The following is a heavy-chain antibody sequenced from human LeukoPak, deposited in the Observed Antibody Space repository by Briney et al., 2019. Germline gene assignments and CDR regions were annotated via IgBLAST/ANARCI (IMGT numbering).Heavy chain of an antibody. CDR2: ISSSSSYI. CDR1: GFTFSSYS. CDR3: ARGEAVAGTFDY. J-gene: IGHJ4*02. D-gene: IGHD6-19*01. V-gene: IGHV3-21*01. Sequence: GGSLRLSCAASGFTFSSYSMNWVRQAPGKGLEWVSSISSSSSYIYYADSVKGRFTISRDNAKNSLYLQMNSLRAEDTAEYYCARGEAVAGTFDYWGQGTLVTVSS.